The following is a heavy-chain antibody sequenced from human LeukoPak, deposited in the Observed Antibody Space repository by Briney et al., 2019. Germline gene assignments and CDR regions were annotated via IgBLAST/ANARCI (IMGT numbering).Heavy chain of an antibody. Sequence: ASVKVSCKASGYTFSGYYMHWVRQAPGQGLEWMGIINPSGGSTSYAQKFQGRVTMTRDTSTSAVYMELSSLRSEDTAVYYCARGGYDSSGYYWFAAFDIWGQGTMVTVSS. CDR1: GYTFSGYY. CDR2: INPSGGST. V-gene: IGHV1-46*01. J-gene: IGHJ3*02. D-gene: IGHD3-22*01. CDR3: ARGGYDSSGYYWFAAFDI.